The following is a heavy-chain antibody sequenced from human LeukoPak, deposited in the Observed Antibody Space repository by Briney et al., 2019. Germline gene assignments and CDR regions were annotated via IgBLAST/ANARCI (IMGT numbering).Heavy chain of an antibody. D-gene: IGHD5-24*01. CDR2: INPNSGGT. CDR1: GYTFTSYG. V-gene: IGHV1-2*02. CDR3: ARDRDNYGS. Sequence: ASVKVSCKASGYTFTSYGISWVRQAPGQGLEWMGWINPNSGGTNYAQKFQGRVTMTRDTSISTAYMELSRLRSDDTAVYYCARDRDNYGSWGQGTLVTVSS. J-gene: IGHJ5*02.